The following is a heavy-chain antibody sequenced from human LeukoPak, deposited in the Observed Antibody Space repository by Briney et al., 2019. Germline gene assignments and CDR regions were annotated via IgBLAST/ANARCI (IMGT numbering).Heavy chain of an antibody. J-gene: IGHJ5*02. CDR1: GGSISSRSFY. CDR3: ARQGVGKYNWNFLNWFDP. D-gene: IGHD1-7*01. CDR2: IYYSGGT. Sequence: SETLSLTCTVSGGSISSRSFYWGWIRQPPRKGLEWIGSIYYSGGTYYNPSLKSRVTMSVDTSKNQFSLKLTSVTAADTAVFYCARQGVGKYNWNFLNWFDPWGPGTLVTVSS. V-gene: IGHV4-39*01.